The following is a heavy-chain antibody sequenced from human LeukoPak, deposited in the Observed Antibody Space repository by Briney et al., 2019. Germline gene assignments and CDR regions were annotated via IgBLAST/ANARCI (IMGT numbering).Heavy chain of an antibody. D-gene: IGHD1-26*01. J-gene: IGHJ4*02. CDR2: IRGSGGVT. Sequence: GRSLRLSCLASGFTFSNYAMTWVRQAPGTGLEWVSSIRGSGGVTYYADSVKGRFTISRDNSKNTLYLQMNSLRGEDTAVYYCATKWGYFDNWGQGALVTVSS. CDR3: ATKWGYFDN. V-gene: IGHV3-23*01. CDR1: GFTFSNYA.